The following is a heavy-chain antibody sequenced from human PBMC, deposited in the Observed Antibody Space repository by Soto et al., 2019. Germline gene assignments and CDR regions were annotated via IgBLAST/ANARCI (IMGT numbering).Heavy chain of an antibody. CDR1: GGSLSSDY. Sequence: SETLSLTCTVSGGSLSSDYWSWIRQPPGKGLEWIGCLSRSGITYYNPSRKSGVTISVDTSKNQFSLTLSSVTAADTAVYFCACQKLDVHAFFDYWSQGTLVTVSS. J-gene: IGHJ4*02. CDR2: LSRSGIT. D-gene: IGHD3-3*02. V-gene: IGHV4-4*08. CDR3: ACQKLDVHAFFDY.